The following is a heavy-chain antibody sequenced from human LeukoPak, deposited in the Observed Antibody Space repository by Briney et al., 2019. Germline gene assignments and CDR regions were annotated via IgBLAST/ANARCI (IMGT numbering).Heavy chain of an antibody. CDR1: GFTFSSYA. V-gene: IGHV3-23*01. CDR3: ARGRVDTAMVSNY. Sequence: GGSLRLSCAASGFTFSSYAMSWVRRAPGKGLEWVSAISGSGDSTYYADSVKGRFTISRDNSKNTLYLQMNSLRAEDTAVYYCARGRVDTAMVSNYWGQGTLVTVSS. CDR2: ISGSGDST. J-gene: IGHJ4*02. D-gene: IGHD5-18*01.